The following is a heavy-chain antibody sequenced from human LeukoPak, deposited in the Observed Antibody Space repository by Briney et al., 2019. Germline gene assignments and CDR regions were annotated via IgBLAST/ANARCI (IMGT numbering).Heavy chain of an antibody. J-gene: IGHJ3*02. V-gene: IGHV3-23*01. CDR2: FSGSGGNT. Sequence: GGSLRLSCAASGFTVSSNYMSWVRQTPGKGLEWVSGFSGSGGNTYYADSVKGRFTISRDNSKNTLYLQMNSLRAEDTAVYYCAKADSSLSLNGAFDIWGQGTMVTVSS. D-gene: IGHD6-6*01. CDR1: GFTVSSNY. CDR3: AKADSSLSLNGAFDI.